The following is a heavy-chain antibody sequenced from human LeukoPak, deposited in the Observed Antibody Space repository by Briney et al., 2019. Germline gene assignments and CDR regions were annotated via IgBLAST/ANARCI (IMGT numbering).Heavy chain of an antibody. D-gene: IGHD3-16*02. J-gene: IGHJ4*02. CDR3: TTQTGLFKLGGVIVKDY. CDR1: GFTFSGSA. Sequence: GGSLRLSCAASGFTFSGSAMHWVRQASGKGLEWVGRIRSKANSYATAYAASVKGRFTISRDDSKNTAYLQMNSLKTEDTAVYYCTTQTGLFKLGGVIVKDYWGQGTLVTVSS. V-gene: IGHV3-73*01. CDR2: IRSKANSYAT.